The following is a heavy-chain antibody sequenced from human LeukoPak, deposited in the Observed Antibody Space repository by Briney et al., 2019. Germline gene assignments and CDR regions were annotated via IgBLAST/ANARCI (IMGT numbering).Heavy chain of an antibody. V-gene: IGHV4-59*01. D-gene: IGHD6-13*01. J-gene: IGHJ6*03. Sequence: SETLSLTCTVSDDSITIYYWTWIRQPPGKGLEWIGYIDHTGSTNYNPSLNSRVTISRDTSKNHFSLELTSATAADTAVYFCARGRVSSNTWYSTYYYYLYMDVWGKGTTVTVSS. CDR2: IDHTGST. CDR1: DDSITIYY. CDR3: ARGRVSSNTWYSTYYYYLYMDV.